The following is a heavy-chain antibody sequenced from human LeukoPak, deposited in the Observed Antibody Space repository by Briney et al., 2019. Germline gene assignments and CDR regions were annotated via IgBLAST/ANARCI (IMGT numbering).Heavy chain of an antibody. D-gene: IGHD4-11*01. Sequence: SQTLSLTCTVSGGSISSGGYYWSWIRQHPWMGMEWIGYIYYSGSTYYNPSLKSRVTISVDTSKNQFSLKLSSVTAADTAVYYCARTRARQYYFDYWGQGTLVTVSS. CDR3: ARTRARQYYFDY. CDR2: IYYSGST. CDR1: GGSISSGGYY. J-gene: IGHJ4*02. V-gene: IGHV4-31*03.